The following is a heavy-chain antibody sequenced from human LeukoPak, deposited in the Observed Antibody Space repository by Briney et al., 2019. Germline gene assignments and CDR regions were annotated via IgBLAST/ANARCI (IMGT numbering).Heavy chain of an antibody. CDR1: GYTFTGYY. J-gene: IGHJ4*02. CDR2: INPNSGGT. Sequence: ASVKASCKASGYTFTGYYMHWVRQAPGQGLEWMGWINPNSGGTNYAQKFQGRVTMTRDTSISTAYMELSRLRSDDTAVYYCAREGDELGIRGSRYFDSWGQGTLVTVSS. V-gene: IGHV1-2*02. D-gene: IGHD7-27*01. CDR3: AREGDELGIRGSRYFDS.